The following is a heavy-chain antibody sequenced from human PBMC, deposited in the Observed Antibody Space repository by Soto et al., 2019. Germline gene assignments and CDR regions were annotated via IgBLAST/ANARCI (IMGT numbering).Heavy chain of an antibody. CDR1: GGSISSYY. CDR3: ARVWGGAFDI. CDR2: IYYSGIT. D-gene: IGHD3-10*01. V-gene: IGHV4-59*01. Sequence: QVQLQESGPGLVKPSETLSLTCTVSGGSISSYYWSWIRQPPGKGLEWIGYIYYSGITNYTPSLKSRVTISVDTSKNQFSLKLSSVTAADTAVYYCARVWGGAFDIWGQGTMVTVSS. J-gene: IGHJ3*02.